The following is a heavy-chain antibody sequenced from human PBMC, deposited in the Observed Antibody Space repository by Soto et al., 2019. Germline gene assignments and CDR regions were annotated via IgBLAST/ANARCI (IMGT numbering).Heavy chain of an antibody. Sequence: SETLSLTCTVSGGSISGYYWSWIRQPPGKGLEWIGYIYNSGSTNYNPSLKSRVTISVDTSKNQFSLKLTSVTAADTAVYYCARAPPTYCSSTSCASFDYWGQGTLVTVSS. D-gene: IGHD2-2*01. CDR1: GGSISGYY. J-gene: IGHJ4*02. CDR3: ARAPPTYCSSTSCASFDY. CDR2: IYNSGST. V-gene: IGHV4-59*01.